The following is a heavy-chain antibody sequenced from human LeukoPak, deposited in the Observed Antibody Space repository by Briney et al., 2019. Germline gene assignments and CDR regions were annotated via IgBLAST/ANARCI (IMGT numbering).Heavy chain of an antibody. J-gene: IGHJ4*02. V-gene: IGHV3-20*04. Sequence: GGSLRLSCAASGFTFDDYGMSWVRQAPGKGLEWVSGINWNGGSTGYADSVKGRFTISRDNAKNSLYLQMNSLRAEDTAVYYCAKDPSDFLVDCWGQGTLVTVSS. CDR2: INWNGGST. D-gene: IGHD2-21*02. CDR1: GFTFDDYG. CDR3: AKDPSDFLVDC.